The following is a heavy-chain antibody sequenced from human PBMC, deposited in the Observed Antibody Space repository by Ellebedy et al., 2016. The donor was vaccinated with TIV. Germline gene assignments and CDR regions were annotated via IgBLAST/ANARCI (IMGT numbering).Heavy chain of an antibody. Sequence: ASVKVSXKASRGTFSSYAISWVRQAPGQGLEWMGWISAYNGNTNYAQKLQGRVTMTTDTSTSTAYMELRSLRSDDTAVYYCARERVPAAISLAWFDPWGQGTLVTVSS. CDR1: RGTFSSYA. J-gene: IGHJ5*02. V-gene: IGHV1-18*01. CDR3: ARERVPAAISLAWFDP. CDR2: ISAYNGNT. D-gene: IGHD2-2*01.